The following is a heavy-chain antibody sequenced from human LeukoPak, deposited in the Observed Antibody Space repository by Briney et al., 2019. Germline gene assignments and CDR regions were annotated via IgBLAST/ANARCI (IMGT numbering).Heavy chain of an antibody. CDR1: GGSFSGYH. CDR3: ARGQPDYDSSGYYSN. V-gene: IGHV4-31*11. CDR2: IYYSGST. J-gene: IGHJ4*02. D-gene: IGHD3-22*01. Sequence: PSETLSLTCAVYGGSFSGYHWSWIRQHPGKGLEWIGYIYYSGSTYYNPSLKSRVTISVDTSKNQFSLKLSSVTAADTAVYYCARGQPDYDSSGYYSNWGQGTLVTVSS.